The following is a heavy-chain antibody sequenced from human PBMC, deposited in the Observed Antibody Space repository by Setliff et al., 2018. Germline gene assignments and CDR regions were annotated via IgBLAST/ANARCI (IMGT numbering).Heavy chain of an antibody. CDR1: GYTFTSYG. CDR2: VDPDDGET. Sequence: GASVKVSCKASGYTFTSYGISWGRQAPGQGLEGMGRVDPDDGETRHAEKFHGRVTVTADTSTHTAYMELSSLRSEDTAVYYCATLKYCRGQSCLYGMDVWGQGTTVTVSS. J-gene: IGHJ6*02. D-gene: IGHD2-15*01. V-gene: IGHV1-69-2*01. CDR3: ATLKYCRGQSCLYGMDV.